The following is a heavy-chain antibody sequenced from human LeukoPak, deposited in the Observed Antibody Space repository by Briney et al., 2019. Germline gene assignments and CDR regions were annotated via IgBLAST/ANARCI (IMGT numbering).Heavy chain of an antibody. D-gene: IGHD3-3*01. J-gene: IGHJ4*02. CDR3: ARDHYDFWSGYYPDY. V-gene: IGHV4-30-4*08. CDR1: GGSISSGDYY. CDR2: IYYSGST. Sequence: SQTLSFTCTVSGGSISSGDYYWSWIRQPPGKGLEWIGYIYYSGSTYYNPSLKSRVTISVDTSKNQFSLKLSSVTAADTAVYYCARDHYDFWSGYYPDYWGQGTLVTVSS.